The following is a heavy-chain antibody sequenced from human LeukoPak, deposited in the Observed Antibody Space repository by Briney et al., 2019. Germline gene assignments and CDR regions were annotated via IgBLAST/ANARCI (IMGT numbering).Heavy chain of an antibody. V-gene: IGHV1-2*02. D-gene: IGHD3-10*01. CDR1: GYTFTGYY. J-gene: IGHJ4*02. Sequence: ASVTVSCKASGYTFTGYYMHWVRQAPGPGLEWMGWINPNSGGTNYAQKFQGRVTMTRDTSISTAYMELSRLRSDDTAVYYCARGLTYGSSRPEGYWGQGTLVTVSS. CDR2: INPNSGGT. CDR3: ARGLTYGSSRPEGY.